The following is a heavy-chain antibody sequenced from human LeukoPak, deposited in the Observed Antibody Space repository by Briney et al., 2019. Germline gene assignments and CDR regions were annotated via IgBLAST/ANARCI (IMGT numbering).Heavy chain of an antibody. V-gene: IGHV1-69*01. J-gene: IGHJ5*02. CDR2: IIPIFGTA. Sequence: SVKVSCKASGGTFSSYAISWVRQAPGQGLEWMGGIIPIFGTANYAQKFQGRVTITADESTSTAYMELSSLRSEDTAVYYCARGRWKESGYVPSDRQRRNWFDPWGQGTLVTVSS. CDR3: ARGRWKESGYVPSDRQRRNWFDP. D-gene: IGHD5-12*01. CDR1: GGTFSSYA.